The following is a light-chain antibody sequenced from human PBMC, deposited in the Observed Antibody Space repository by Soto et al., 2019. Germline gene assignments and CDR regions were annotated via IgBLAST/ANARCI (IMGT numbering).Light chain of an antibody. CDR3: HQYHMWPSWT. J-gene: IGKJ1*01. V-gene: IGKV3-15*01. CDR1: REVKTN. CDR2: GAS. Sequence: DIVMTQSPATLSVSPGETASLSCRASREVKTNVVWYQHKAGQSPRVPFYGASIRATGVPDRFSGSGSGTEFVLTISGLQADDLAVYYCHQYHMWPSWTFGQGTKVEMK.